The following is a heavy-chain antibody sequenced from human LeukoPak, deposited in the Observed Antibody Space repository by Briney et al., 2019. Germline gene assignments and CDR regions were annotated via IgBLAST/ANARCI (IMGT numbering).Heavy chain of an antibody. CDR1: GFSMSVYW. V-gene: IGHV3-7*01. D-gene: IGHD3-22*01. Sequence: GGSLRLSCEASGFSMSVYWMSWVRQAPGKGLEWVGNIKRDGSERNYVDSVKGRFTISRDNAKKSLYLQMNSLRAEDTAVYYCARDWGAYYHFFDYWGQGTLVTVSS. J-gene: IGHJ4*02. CDR2: IKRDGSER. CDR3: ARDWGAYYHFFDY.